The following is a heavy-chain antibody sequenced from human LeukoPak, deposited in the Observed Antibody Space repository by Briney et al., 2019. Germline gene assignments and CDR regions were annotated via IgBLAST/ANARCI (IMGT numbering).Heavy chain of an antibody. D-gene: IGHD6-19*01. CDR3: ARQWLVYFDY. J-gene: IGHJ4*02. CDR1: GGSISSSSYY. Sequence: PSETLSLTCTVSGGSISSSSYYWGWIRQPPGKGLEWIGSIYYSGSTYYNPSLKSRVTISVDTFKNQFSLKLSSVTAADTAVYYCARQWLVYFDYWGQGTLVTVSS. V-gene: IGHV4-39*01. CDR2: IYYSGST.